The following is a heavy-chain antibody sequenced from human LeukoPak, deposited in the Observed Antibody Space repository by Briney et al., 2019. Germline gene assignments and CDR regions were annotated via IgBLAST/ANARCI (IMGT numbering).Heavy chain of an antibody. Sequence: GGSLRLSCAAAGFTFSRYWMSWVRQAKGKGLECVAKIKEDGSGKHYVDSVKGRFTISRDNAKNSLYLQMNSLRAEDTAVYYCARDYTGGWNDYWGQGTLVTVSS. CDR2: IKEDGSGK. D-gene: IGHD7-27*01. CDR3: ARDYTGGWNDY. CDR1: GFTFSRYW. J-gene: IGHJ4*02. V-gene: IGHV3-7*01.